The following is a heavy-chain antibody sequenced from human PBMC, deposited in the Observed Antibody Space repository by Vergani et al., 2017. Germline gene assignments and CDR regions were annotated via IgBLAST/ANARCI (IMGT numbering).Heavy chain of an antibody. J-gene: IGHJ4*02. D-gene: IGHD6-19*01. CDR3: ARHRLRSSGWYDPFDY. CDR2: IYYSGST. Sequence: QLQLQESGPGLVKPSETLSLTCTVSGGSISSSSYYWGWIRQPPGKGLEWIGSIYYSGSTYYNPSLKSRVTISVDTSKNQFSLKLSSVTAADTAVYYRARHRLRSSGWYDPFDYWGQGTLVTVSS. CDR1: GGSISSSSYY. V-gene: IGHV4-39*01.